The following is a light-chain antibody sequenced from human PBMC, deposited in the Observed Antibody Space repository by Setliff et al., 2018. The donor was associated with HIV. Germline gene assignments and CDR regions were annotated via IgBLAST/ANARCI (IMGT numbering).Light chain of an antibody. Sequence: QSVLTQPASVSGSPGQSITIPCTGSISDIGSYNFVSWYQQHPGKAPNLIISDVTKRPSGVSDRFSGSQSGHTASLTISGLQAEDEADYYCSSYTTSSTYVVGSGTKVTVL. J-gene: IGLJ1*01. CDR2: DVT. V-gene: IGLV2-14*03. CDR3: SSYTTSSTYV. CDR1: ISDIGSYNF.